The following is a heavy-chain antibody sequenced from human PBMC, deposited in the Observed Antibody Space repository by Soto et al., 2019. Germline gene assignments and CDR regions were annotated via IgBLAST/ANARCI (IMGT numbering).Heavy chain of an antibody. CDR3: ARQGRVDYSRSYAPHAFDI. D-gene: IGHD1-26*01. J-gene: IGHJ3*02. CDR1: GGAISSSSYY. Sequence: SETLSLTCTVSGGAISSSSYYWGWIRQPPGKRLEWIASIYYTGSTSYNPSLKSRVTISVDTSKKEFSLKLSSVSATGTAIYYCARQGRVDYSRSYAPHAFDIWGQGALVT. CDR2: IYYTGST. V-gene: IGHV4-39*01.